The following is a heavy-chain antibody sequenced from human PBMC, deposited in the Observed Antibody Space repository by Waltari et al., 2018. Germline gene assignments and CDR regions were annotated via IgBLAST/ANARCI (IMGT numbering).Heavy chain of an antibody. J-gene: IGHJ4*02. V-gene: IGHV1-2*02. CDR3: ARDASDYYGSGSPDY. CDR1: GYTFTGYY. CDR2: INPNSGGT. D-gene: IGHD3-10*01. Sequence: QVQLVQSGAEVKKPGASVKVSCKASGYTFTGYYMHWVRQAPGQGLEWMGWINPNSGGTNDAQKLQGRVTMTRDTSISTAYMELSRLRSDDTAVYYCARDASDYYGSGSPDYWGQGTLVTVSS.